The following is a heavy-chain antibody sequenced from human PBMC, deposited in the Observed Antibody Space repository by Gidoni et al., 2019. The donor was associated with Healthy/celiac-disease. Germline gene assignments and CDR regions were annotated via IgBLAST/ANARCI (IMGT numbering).Heavy chain of an antibody. D-gene: IGHD3-22*01. CDR2: IWYDGSNK. CDR3: ARREFLVVTNYYYYGMDV. Sequence: QVQLVESGGGVVQPGRSLRLSCAASGFTFSSYGLHWVRQAPGKGLELVAVIWYDGSNKYYADSVKGRFTISRDNSKNTLYLQMNSLRAEDTAVYYCARREFLVVTNYYYYGMDVWGQGTTVTVSS. CDR1: GFTFSSYG. V-gene: IGHV3-33*01. J-gene: IGHJ6*02.